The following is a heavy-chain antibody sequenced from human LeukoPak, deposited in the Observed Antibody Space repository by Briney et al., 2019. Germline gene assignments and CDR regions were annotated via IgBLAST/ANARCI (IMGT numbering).Heavy chain of an antibody. V-gene: IGHV1-18*01. CDR2: ISAYNGNT. J-gene: IGHJ4*02. D-gene: IGHD1-26*01. CDR1: GYTFTSYG. CDR3: ARGLTKVGATLDY. Sequence: ASVKVSCKASGYTFTSYGISWVRQAPEQGLEWMGWISAYNGNTSYAQKFQGRVTMTRDMSTSTVYMELSSLRSEDTAVYYCARGLTKVGATLDYWGQGTLVTVSS.